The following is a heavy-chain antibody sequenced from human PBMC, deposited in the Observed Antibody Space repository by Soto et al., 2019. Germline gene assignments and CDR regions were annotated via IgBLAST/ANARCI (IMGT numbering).Heavy chain of an antibody. J-gene: IGHJ4*02. CDR1: GFTFSNYA. Sequence: GGSLRLSCAASGFTFSNYAINWVRQSPGKGLEWVSVISGSVGSTYYADSVKGRFTITRDNSKNTLYLQMNSLRAEDTAVYYCAKAGGAAGTVDYFDSWGQGTPVTVSS. CDR2: ISGSVGST. D-gene: IGHD6-13*01. CDR3: AKAGGAAGTVDYFDS. V-gene: IGHV3-23*01.